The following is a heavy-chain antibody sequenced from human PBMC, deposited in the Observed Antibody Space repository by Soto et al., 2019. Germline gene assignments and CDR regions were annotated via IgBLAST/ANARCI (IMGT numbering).Heavy chain of an antibody. D-gene: IGHD4-17*01. CDR3: ARVYYGGNSAAFDI. V-gene: IGHV4-31*03. Sequence: PSETLSLTCTVSGGSISSGGYYWSWIRQHPGKGLEWIGYIYYSGSTYYNPSLKSRVTISVDTSKNQFSLKLSSVTAADTAVYYCARVYYGGNSAAFDIWGEGTMVTVS. CDR2: IYYSGST. J-gene: IGHJ3*02. CDR1: GGSISSGGYY.